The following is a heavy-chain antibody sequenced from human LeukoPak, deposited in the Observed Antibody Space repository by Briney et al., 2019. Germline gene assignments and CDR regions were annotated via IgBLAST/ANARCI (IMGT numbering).Heavy chain of an antibody. V-gene: IGHV5-51*01. J-gene: IGHJ4*02. Sequence: GEALKISRKGSGYSYTNYWIGWVRQMPGRGLEWMGINNPDDSDTRQSPSFQGQVTMSADTSISTAYLQWSSLEASDTATYYCARLAKARRDGYNFGFDSWGQGTLVTVSS. D-gene: IGHD5-24*01. CDR2: NNPDDSDT. CDR3: ARLAKARRDGYNFGFDS. CDR1: GYSYTNYW.